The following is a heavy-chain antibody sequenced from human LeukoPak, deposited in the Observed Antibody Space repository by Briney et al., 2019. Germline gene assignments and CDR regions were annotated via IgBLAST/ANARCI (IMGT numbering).Heavy chain of an antibody. Sequence: SETLSLTCTVSGGSITSYYWSWIRQPPGKGLEWIGYIYNSGSTNYNPSLRSRVTISVDTSKNQFSLNLNSVTAADTAVYYCARVDFRYFDFWGQGTLVTVSS. CDR1: GGSITSYY. V-gene: IGHV4-59*01. CDR3: ARVDFRYFDF. CDR2: IYNSGST. J-gene: IGHJ4*02. D-gene: IGHD3-9*01.